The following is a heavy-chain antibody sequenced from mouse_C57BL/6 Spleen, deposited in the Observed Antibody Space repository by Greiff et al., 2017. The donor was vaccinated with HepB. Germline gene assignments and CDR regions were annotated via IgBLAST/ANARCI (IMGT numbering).Heavy chain of an antibody. J-gene: IGHJ3*01. Sequence: VHVKQSGPELVKPGASVKISCKASGYSFTGYYMHWVKQSSEKSLEWIGEINPSTGGTSYNQKFKGKATLTVDKSSSTAYMQLKSLTSEDSAVYYCARDWEGFAYWGQGTLVTVSA. V-gene: IGHV1-43*01. CDR1: GYSFTGYY. CDR3: ARDWEGFAY. CDR2: INPSTGGT. D-gene: IGHD4-1*01.